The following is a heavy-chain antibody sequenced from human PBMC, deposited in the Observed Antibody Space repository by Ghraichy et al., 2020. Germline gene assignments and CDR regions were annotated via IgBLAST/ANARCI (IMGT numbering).Heavy chain of an antibody. CDR2: ISTYNGKT. CDR1: GYTFVSYG. CDR3: GRSTALVGVWFEP. V-gene: IGHV1-18*04. J-gene: IGHJ5*02. D-gene: IGHD3-16*01. Sequence: ASVKVSCQPSGYTFVSYGINWVRQAPGQGLEWMGWISTYNGKTNYPQRLQGRVTMTSDTSTSTVYMELRSLTFDDTAVYYCGRSTALVGVWFEPWGQGTLVTVSS.